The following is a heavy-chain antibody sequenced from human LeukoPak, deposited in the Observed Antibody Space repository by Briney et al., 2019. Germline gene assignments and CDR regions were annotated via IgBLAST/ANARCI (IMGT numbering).Heavy chain of an antibody. Sequence: GGSLRLSCAASGFAFNTYAMSWVRQAPGKGLEWVSYISSSSSTIYYADSVKGRFTISRDNAKNSLYLQMNSLRAEDTAVYYCARDPYYYDSSGYASDRQPGYWGQGTLVTVSS. CDR2: ISSSSSTI. D-gene: IGHD3-22*01. CDR1: GFAFNTYA. CDR3: ARDPYYYDSSGYASDRQPGY. V-gene: IGHV3-48*01. J-gene: IGHJ4*02.